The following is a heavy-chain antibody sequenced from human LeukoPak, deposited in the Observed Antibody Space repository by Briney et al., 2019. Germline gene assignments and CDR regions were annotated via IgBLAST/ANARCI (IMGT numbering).Heavy chain of an antibody. J-gene: IGHJ4*02. CDR1: GGTFSSYV. CDR3: ASPPADYYDSRDYFDY. Sequence: SVIVSCKASGGTFSSYVISWVRQAPGQGLEWMGRIIPILGIANYAQKFQGRVTITADKSTSTAYMELSSLRSEDTAVYYCASPPADYYDSRDYFDYWGQGTPVPVSS. D-gene: IGHD3-22*01. V-gene: IGHV1-69*04. CDR2: IIPILGIA.